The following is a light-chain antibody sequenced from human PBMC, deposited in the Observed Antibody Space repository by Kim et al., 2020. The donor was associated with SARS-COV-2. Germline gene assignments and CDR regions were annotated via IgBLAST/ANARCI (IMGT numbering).Light chain of an antibody. CDR1: QSISIN. CDR2: GAS. V-gene: IGKV3-15*01. CDR3: QQYNKWPT. Sequence: DTLMTQSPGILSVSPGERATLSCRASQSISINLAWYQQKPGQAPRLLIYGASTRATGVPARFSGSGSGTEFTLTVSSLQSEDFAVYYCQQYNKWPTFGGGTKVDIK. J-gene: IGKJ4*01.